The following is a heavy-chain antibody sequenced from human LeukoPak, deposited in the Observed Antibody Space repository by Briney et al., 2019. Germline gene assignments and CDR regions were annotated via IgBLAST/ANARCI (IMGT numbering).Heavy chain of an antibody. J-gene: IGHJ6*02. CDR3: AKDYSSWHYYYGMDV. Sequence: PGGSLRLSCAASGFTFSSYGMHWVRQAPGKGLEWVAFIRLDGSNNYYADSVKGRFTVSRDNSKNTLYLQMNSLRAEDTALYYCAKDYSSWHYYYGMDVWGQGTTVTVSS. CDR2: IRLDGSNN. V-gene: IGHV3-30*02. D-gene: IGHD6-13*01. CDR1: GFTFSSYG.